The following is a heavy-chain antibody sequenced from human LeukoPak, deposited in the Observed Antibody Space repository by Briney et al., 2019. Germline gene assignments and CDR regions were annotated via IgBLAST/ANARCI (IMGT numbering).Heavy chain of an antibody. CDR1: GFTFSTYA. D-gene: IGHD3-16*01. CDR3: VKDLRRGGYYASFDY. Sequence: GGSLRLSCSASGFTFSTYAMHWVRQAPGKGLEYVSAINTNGDSTYNADSVQGRFTISRDNSKNTLYLQMSSLRTEDTAVYYCVKDLRRGGYYASFDYWGRGPLVIVSS. J-gene: IGHJ4*02. CDR2: INTNGDST. V-gene: IGHV3-64D*06.